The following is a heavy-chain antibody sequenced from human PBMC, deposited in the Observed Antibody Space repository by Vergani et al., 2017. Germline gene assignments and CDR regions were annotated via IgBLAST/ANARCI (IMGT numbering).Heavy chain of an antibody. J-gene: IGHJ6*03. CDR2: IYWNDDQ. CDR1: GFSLNTRGVS. Sequence: QITLKESGPTLVKPTQTLTLTCTFSGFSLNTRGVSVAWIRQPPGKALDWLALIYWNDDQHYSLSLNNMVTIPKDTSKNQVVLTSTNMDYVDTGTYYCVYRKTECGTTGCFYPFYYYYYMHVWGKGTTVTVSS. D-gene: IGHD1-7*01. CDR3: VYRKTECGTTGCFYPFYYYYYMHV. V-gene: IGHV2-5*04.